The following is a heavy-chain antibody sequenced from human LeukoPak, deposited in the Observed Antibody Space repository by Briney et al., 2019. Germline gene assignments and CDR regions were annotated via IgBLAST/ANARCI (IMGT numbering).Heavy chain of an antibody. J-gene: IGHJ6*03. V-gene: IGHV4-39*07. Sequence: SETLSLTCTVSGGSISSSTYYWGWIRQPPGKGLECIGSVYYSGSTYYNPSLKSRVTMSVDTSKNQFSLKLSSVTAADTAVYYCAAGRYYYYYMDVWGKGTTVTVSS. CDR2: VYYSGST. CDR3: AAGRYYYYYMDV. D-gene: IGHD6-13*01. CDR1: GGSISSSTYY.